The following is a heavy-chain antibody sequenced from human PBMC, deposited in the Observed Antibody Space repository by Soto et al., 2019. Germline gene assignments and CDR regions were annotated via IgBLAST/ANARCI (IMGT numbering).Heavy chain of an antibody. CDR2: IIPIFGTA. CDR3: ARGAVITMVRGVIIRGFDY. J-gene: IGHJ4*02. D-gene: IGHD3-10*01. V-gene: IGHV1-69*01. CDR1: GGTFSSYA. Sequence: QVQLVQSGAEVKKPGSSVKVSCKASGGTFSSYAISWVRQAPGQGLEWMGGIIPIFGTANYAQKFQGRVTITADESTSTAYMELSSLRSEDTAVYYCARGAVITMVRGVIIRGFDYWGQGTLVTVSS.